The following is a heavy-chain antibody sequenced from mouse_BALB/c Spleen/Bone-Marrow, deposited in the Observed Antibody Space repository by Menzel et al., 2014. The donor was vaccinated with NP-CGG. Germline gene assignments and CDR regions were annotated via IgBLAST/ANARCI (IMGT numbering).Heavy chain of an antibody. CDR1: GFTFXDYY. D-gene: IGHD1-1*01. V-gene: IGHV7-3*02. Sequence: DVQLQESGGGLVQPGGSLRLSCATSGFTFXDYYMNWVRQPPGKALEWLGFIRNKANGYTTEYSASVKGRFTISRDNSQSILYLQVNTLRAEDSATYYCARDSRSTVSHFDYWGQGTTLTVSS. CDR3: ARDSRSTVSHFDY. J-gene: IGHJ2*01. CDR2: IRNKANGYTT.